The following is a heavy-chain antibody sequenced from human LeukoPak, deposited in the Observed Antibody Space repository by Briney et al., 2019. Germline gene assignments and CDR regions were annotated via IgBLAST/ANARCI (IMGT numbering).Heavy chain of an antibody. J-gene: IGHJ3*02. CDR3: AREANYYDRTRAFDI. Sequence: PGGSLRLSCAASGFTFSSYAMSWVRQAPGKGLEWVSVIYSGGSTYYADSVKGRFTISRDNSKNTLYLQMNSLRAEDTAVYYCAREANYYDRTRAFDIWGQGTMVTVSS. D-gene: IGHD3-22*01. CDR1: GFTFSSYA. V-gene: IGHV3-53*01. CDR2: IYSGGST.